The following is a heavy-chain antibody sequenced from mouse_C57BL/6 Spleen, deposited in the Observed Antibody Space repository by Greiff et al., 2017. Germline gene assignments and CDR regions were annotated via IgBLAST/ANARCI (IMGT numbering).Heavy chain of an antibody. J-gene: IGHJ4*01. V-gene: IGHV14-1*01. CDR2: IDPEDGDT. Sequence: VQLQQSGAELVRPGASVKLSCTASGFNIKDYYMHWVKQRPEQGLEWIGRIDPEDGDTEYAPKFQGKATMTADTSSNTASLQLSSLTSEDAAFYYCSFGSNSMDYWGQGTSVTVSS. CDR1: GFNIKDYY. CDR3: SFGSNSMDY. D-gene: IGHD1-1*01.